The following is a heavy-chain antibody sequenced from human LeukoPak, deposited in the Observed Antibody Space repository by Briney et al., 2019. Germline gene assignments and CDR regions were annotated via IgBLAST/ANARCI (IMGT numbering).Heavy chain of an antibody. CDR1: GGSFSDYY. V-gene: IGHV4-34*10. Sequence: PSETLSLTCAVYGGSFSDYYWSWIRQPPGKGLEWIGEVHLDGRTNFNPSLKSRLTMSVDLSENHVSLKLTSVTAADTAVYYCAREGGFYRPLDYSGQGTLVTVSS. D-gene: IGHD6-25*01. CDR3: AREGGFYRPLDY. J-gene: IGHJ4*02. CDR2: VHLDGRT.